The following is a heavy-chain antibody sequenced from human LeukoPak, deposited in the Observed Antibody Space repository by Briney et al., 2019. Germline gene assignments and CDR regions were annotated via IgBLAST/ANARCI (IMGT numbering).Heavy chain of an antibody. V-gene: IGHV3-30-3*01. D-gene: IGHD3-9*01. Sequence: GGSLRLSCAASGFTFSSYAMHWVRQAPGKGLEWVAVISYDGSNKYYADSVKGRFTISRDNSKNTLYLQMNSLRAEDTAVYYCVKGMEDYDILTGVLDVWGQGTTVTVSS. CDR3: VKGMEDYDILTGVLDV. J-gene: IGHJ6*02. CDR1: GFTFSSYA. CDR2: ISYDGSNK.